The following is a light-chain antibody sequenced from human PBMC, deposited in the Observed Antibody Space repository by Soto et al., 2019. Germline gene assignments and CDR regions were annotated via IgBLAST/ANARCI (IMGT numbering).Light chain of an antibody. CDR1: QSISSW. CDR2: DAS. CDR3: QQYKSYAWT. Sequence: DIQMTQSPSTLSASVGDRVTITCRASQSISSWLAWYQQKPGKAPKLLIYDASSLESGVPSRFSSSGSGTEFTHTISSLQPDDFATYYCQQYKSYAWTFGHGTKVDIK. V-gene: IGKV1-5*01. J-gene: IGKJ1*01.